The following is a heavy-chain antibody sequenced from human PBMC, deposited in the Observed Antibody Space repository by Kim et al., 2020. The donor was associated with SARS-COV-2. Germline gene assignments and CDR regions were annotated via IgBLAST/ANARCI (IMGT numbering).Heavy chain of an antibody. V-gene: IGHV4-34*01. J-gene: IGHJ4*02. CDR1: GGSFSGYY. CDR3: ARGNIYVSSGYDY. CDR2: INHSGST. Sequence: SETLSLTCAVYGGSFSGYYWSWIRQPPGKGLEWIGEINHSGSTNYNPSLKSRVTISVDTSKNQFSLKLSSVTAADTAVYYCARGNIYVSSGYDYWGQGTLVTVSS. D-gene: IGHD3-22*01.